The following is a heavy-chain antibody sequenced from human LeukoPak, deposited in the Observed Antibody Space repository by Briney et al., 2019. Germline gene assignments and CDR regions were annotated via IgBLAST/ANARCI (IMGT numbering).Heavy chain of an antibody. D-gene: IGHD2-2*01. V-gene: IGHV3-21*01. CDR2: ISSSSSYI. Sequence: GGSLRLSCAASGFTFSSYSMNWVRQARGKGLEWVSSISSSSSYIYYADSVKGRFTISRDNDKNSLYLQMNSLRAEDTAVYYCARGIVVVPAAIDLPYYFDYWGQGTLVTISS. CDR3: ARGIVVVPAAIDLPYYFDY. CDR1: GFTFSSYS. J-gene: IGHJ4*02.